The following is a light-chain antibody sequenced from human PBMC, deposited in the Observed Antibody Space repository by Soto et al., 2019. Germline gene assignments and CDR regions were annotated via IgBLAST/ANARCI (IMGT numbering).Light chain of an antibody. CDR1: ESISSG. J-gene: IGKJ1*01. Sequence: DIQMTQSPSTLSASVGDRVTITCRASESISSGLAWYQQKPGKAPNLLIYKASTLESGVPSRFSGSGSGTEITLTISSLQPDDFATYYCQHYNSYSEAFGQGT. CDR3: QHYNSYSEA. CDR2: KAS. V-gene: IGKV1-5*03.